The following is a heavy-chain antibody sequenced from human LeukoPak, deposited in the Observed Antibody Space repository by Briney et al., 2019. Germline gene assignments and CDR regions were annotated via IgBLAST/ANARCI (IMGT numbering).Heavy chain of an antibody. Sequence: GGSLRLSCAGSGFTFSSYAMSWVRQAPGKGLEWVASINHNGNVNYYVDSVKGRFTISRDNAKNSLYLQMSNLRAEDTAVYFCARGGGLDVWGQGATVTVSS. CDR3: ARGGGLDV. V-gene: IGHV3-7*03. J-gene: IGHJ6*02. CDR1: GFTFSSYA. CDR2: INHNGNVN. D-gene: IGHD3-16*01.